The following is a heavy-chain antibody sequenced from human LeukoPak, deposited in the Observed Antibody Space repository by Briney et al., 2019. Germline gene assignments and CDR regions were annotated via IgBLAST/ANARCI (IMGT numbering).Heavy chain of an antibody. J-gene: IGHJ4*02. V-gene: IGHV1-24*01. D-gene: IGHD2-2*01. Sequence: ASVKVSCKVSGYTLTELSMHWVRQAPGKGLEWMGGFDPEDGETIYAQKFQGRVTLTEDTSTDTAYMELSSLRSEDTAVYYCSTGFRSSWTLADGWGQGTLVTVSS. CDR2: FDPEDGET. CDR1: GYTLTELS. CDR3: STGFRSSWTLADG.